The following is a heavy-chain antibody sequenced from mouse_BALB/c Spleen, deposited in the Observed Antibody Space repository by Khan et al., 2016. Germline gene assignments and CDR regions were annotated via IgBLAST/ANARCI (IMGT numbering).Heavy chain of an antibody. Sequence: VQLQQSGAELVKPGASVKLSCTASGFNIKDTYMHWVKQRPEQGLEWIGRIDPANGNTKYYPKFQGKATITADTSSNTAYLQLSSLTSEDTAVFYSSKCPCDYDAGVAYWGQGTLVTVSA. CDR3: SKCPCDYDAGVAY. V-gene: IGHV14-3*02. CDR2: IDPANGNT. CDR1: GFNIKDTY. J-gene: IGHJ3*01. D-gene: IGHD2-4*01.